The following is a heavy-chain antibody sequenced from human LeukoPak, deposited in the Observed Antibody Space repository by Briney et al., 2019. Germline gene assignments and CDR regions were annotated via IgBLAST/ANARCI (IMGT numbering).Heavy chain of an antibody. CDR1: GGSISSYY. CDR3: ARDSPYYYGSGSATYYMDV. CDR2: IYYSGST. Sequence: SETLCLTCTVSGGSISSYYWSWIRQPPGKGLEWIGYIYYSGSTNYNPSLKGRVTISVDTSKNQFSLKLSSVTAADTAVYYCARDSPYYYGSGSATYYMDVWGKGTTVTISS. V-gene: IGHV4-59*01. J-gene: IGHJ6*03. D-gene: IGHD3-10*01.